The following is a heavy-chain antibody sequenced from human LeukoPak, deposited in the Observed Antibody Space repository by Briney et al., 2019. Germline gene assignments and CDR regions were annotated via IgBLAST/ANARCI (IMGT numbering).Heavy chain of an antibody. CDR3: ARDTHRSGWYSIDY. D-gene: IGHD6-19*01. J-gene: IGHJ4*02. V-gene: IGHV4-34*01. CDR2: INHSGST. CDR1: GGSFSGYY. Sequence: SETLSLTCAVYGGSFSGYYWSWIRQPPGKGLEWIGEINHSGSTNYNPSLKSRVTISVDTSKNQFSLKLSSVPAADTAVYYCARDTHRSGWYSIDYWGQGTLVTVSS.